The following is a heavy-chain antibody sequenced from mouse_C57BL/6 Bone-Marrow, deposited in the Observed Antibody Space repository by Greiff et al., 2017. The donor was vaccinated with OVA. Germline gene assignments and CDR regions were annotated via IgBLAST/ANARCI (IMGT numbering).Heavy chain of an antibody. J-gene: IGHJ4*01. CDR1: GYTFTSYW. V-gene: IGHV1-72*01. CDR2: IDPNSGGT. D-gene: IGHD4-1*01. Sequence: QVQLKQPGAELVKPGASVKLSCKASGYTFTSYWMHWVKQRPGRGLEWIGRIDPNSGGTKYNEKFKSKATLTVDKPSSTAYMQLSSLTSEDSAVYYCARGVGRRKNYAMDYWGRGNSVTVSS. CDR3: ARGVGRRKNYAMDY.